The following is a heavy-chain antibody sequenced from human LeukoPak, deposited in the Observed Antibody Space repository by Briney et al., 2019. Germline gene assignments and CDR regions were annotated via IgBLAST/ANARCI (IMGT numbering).Heavy chain of an antibody. Sequence: GESLKISCKASGYSFTSYWIGWVRQMPGKGLAWMGIIYPGDSDTRYSPSFQGQVTISADKSISTAYLQWSSLKASDTAIYYCARSTDSVYAFDIWGQGTMVIVSS. J-gene: IGHJ3*02. CDR1: GYSFTSYW. CDR2: IYPGDSDT. D-gene: IGHD5/OR15-5a*01. V-gene: IGHV5-51*01. CDR3: ARSTDSVYAFDI.